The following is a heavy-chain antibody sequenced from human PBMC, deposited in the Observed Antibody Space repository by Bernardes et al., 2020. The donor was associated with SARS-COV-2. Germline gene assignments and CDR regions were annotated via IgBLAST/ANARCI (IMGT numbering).Heavy chain of an antibody. V-gene: IGHV4-59*01. CDR2: IYYSAST. Sequence: SETLSLTCTVSGGSISAYYWGWIRQPPGKGLEWIGHIYYSASTNYNPSLKSRVSISVDTSKNQFSLKLSSVTAADTAVYYCARLWFGGVYVDYWGQGTLVTVSS. D-gene: IGHD3-10*01. CDR1: GGSISAYY. CDR3: ARLWFGGVYVDY. J-gene: IGHJ4*02.